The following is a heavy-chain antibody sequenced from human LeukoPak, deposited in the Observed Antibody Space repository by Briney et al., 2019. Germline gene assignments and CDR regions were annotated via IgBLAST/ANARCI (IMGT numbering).Heavy chain of an antibody. J-gene: IGHJ4*02. D-gene: IGHD3-9*01. CDR2: ISGYNGNT. CDR3: ARAGYDILTLAPDPANDY. Sequence: ASVKVSCKASGYTFTRYGISWVRQAPGQGLEWMGWISGYNGNTKYAQKFQGRGTMTTDTSTSTASMELRSLRSDDTAMYYCARAGYDILTLAPDPANDYWGQGILVTVSS. CDR1: GYTFTRYG. V-gene: IGHV1-18*01.